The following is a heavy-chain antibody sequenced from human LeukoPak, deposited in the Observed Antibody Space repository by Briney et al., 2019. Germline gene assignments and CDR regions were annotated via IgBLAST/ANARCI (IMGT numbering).Heavy chain of an antibody. Sequence: GGSLKLSCAASGFTFSGSSMHWVRQVSGKGLEWVGFIRSKAYGGTTEYAASVKGRLTISRDDLKSVAYLQMNSLKTEDTAMYYCGRRAGYSYGDAFDIWGQGTMVTVSS. CDR2: IRSKAYGGTT. CDR1: GFTFSGSS. J-gene: IGHJ3*02. CDR3: GRRAGYSYGDAFDI. D-gene: IGHD5-18*01. V-gene: IGHV3-49*04.